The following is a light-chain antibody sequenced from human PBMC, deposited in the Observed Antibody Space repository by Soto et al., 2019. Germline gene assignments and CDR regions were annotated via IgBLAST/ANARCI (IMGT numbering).Light chain of an antibody. CDR1: SSNIGSNT. Sequence: QSVLTQSPSASGTPGQRVTISCSGSSSNIGSNTVNWYQQLPGSAPKLLIYSNNQRPSGVPDRFSGSKSGTSASLAISGLQSEDEADYSCAAWDDTLSGVIFGGGTKVTVL. CDR3: AAWDDTLSGVI. CDR2: SNN. J-gene: IGLJ2*01. V-gene: IGLV1-44*01.